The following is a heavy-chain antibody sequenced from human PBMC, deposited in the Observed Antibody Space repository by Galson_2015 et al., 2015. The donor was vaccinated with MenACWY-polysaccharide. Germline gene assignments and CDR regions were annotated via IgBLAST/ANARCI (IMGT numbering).Heavy chain of an antibody. CDR3: AREVTRTKLFREASCHSGDERTVDTVTSATPTSPSVCPLSDS. CDR1: GFTFNNYR. D-gene: IGHD3-10*01. CDR2: ISSLSSNT. J-gene: IGHJ5*01. Sequence: SLRLSCAASGFTFNNYRMNWVRQAPGKGLQWVSFISSLSSNTYYADSVKGRFTISRDNAKNSVFLQMNNLRVEETAVFYCAREVTRTKLFREASCHSGDERTVDTVTSATPTSPSVCPLSDS. V-gene: IGHV3-21*06.